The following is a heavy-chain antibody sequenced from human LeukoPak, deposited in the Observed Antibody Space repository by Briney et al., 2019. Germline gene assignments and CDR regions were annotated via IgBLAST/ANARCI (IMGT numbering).Heavy chain of an antibody. CDR2: ISWNSGSI. J-gene: IGHJ4*02. CDR1: GFTFDDYA. D-gene: IGHD5-18*01. Sequence: PGRSLRLSCAASGFTFDDYAMHWVRQAPGKGLEGVSGISWNSGSIGYADSVKGRFTISRDNAKNSLYLQMNSLRAEDTALYYCAKDIGYSYGHGSYFDYWGQGTLVTVSS. CDR3: AKDIGYSYGHGSYFDY. V-gene: IGHV3-9*01.